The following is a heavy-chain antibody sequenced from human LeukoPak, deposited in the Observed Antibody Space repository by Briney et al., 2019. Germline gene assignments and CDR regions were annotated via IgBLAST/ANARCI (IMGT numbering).Heavy chain of an antibody. CDR3: ARIVAAGAYYFDY. J-gene: IGHJ4*02. V-gene: IGHV3-21*01. Sequence: PGGSLRLSCAASGFTLSSYSMNWVRQAPGKGLEWVSSISSSSSYIYYADSVKGRFTISRDNAKNSLYLQMNSLRAEDTAVYYCARIVAAGAYYFDYWGQGTLVTVSS. CDR2: ISSSSSYI. D-gene: IGHD6-13*01. CDR1: GFTLSSYS.